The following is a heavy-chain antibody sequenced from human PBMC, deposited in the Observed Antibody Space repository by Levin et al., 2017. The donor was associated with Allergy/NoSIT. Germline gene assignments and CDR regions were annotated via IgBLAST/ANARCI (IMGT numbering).Heavy chain of an antibody. CDR3: AKDDYYDFWSGYHFDY. Sequence: PGGSLRLSCAASGFTFSSYAMSWVRQAPGKGLEWVSAISGSGGSTYYADSVKGRFTISRDNSKNTLYLQMNSLRAEDTAVYYCAKDDYYDFWSGYHFDYWGQGTLVTVSS. CDR2: ISGSGGST. D-gene: IGHD3-3*01. V-gene: IGHV3-23*01. CDR1: GFTFSSYA. J-gene: IGHJ4*02.